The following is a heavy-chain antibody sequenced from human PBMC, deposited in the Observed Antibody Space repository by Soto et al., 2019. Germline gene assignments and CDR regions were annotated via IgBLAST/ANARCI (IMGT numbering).Heavy chain of an antibody. CDR3: ARVRRYYDSSGYYDYYYGMDV. J-gene: IGHJ6*02. CDR1: GYTFTSYA. V-gene: IGHV1-3*01. D-gene: IGHD3-22*01. CDR2: INAGNGNK. Sequence: GASVKVSCKASGYTFTSYAMHWVRQAPGQRLEWMGWINAGNGNKKYSQKFQGRVTITRDTSASTAYMELSSLRSEDTAVYYFARVRRYYDSSGYYDYYYGMDVWGQGTTVTVSS.